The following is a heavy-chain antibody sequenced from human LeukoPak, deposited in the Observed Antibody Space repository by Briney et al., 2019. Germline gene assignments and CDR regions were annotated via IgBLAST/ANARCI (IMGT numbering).Heavy chain of an antibody. CDR1: GFIFSSYA. CDR3: AKDTESSMVRGVMGY. V-gene: IGHV3-23*01. J-gene: IGHJ4*02. D-gene: IGHD3-10*01. CDR2: ISGSGGST. Sequence: PGGSLRLSCAASGFIFSSYAMSWVRQAPGKGLEWVSAISGSGGSTYYADSVKGRFTISRDNSKNTLYLQMNSLRAEDTAVYYCAKDTESSMVRGVMGYWGQGTLVTVSS.